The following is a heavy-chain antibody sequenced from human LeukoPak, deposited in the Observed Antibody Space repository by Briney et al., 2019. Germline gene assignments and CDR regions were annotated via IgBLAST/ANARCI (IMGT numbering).Heavy chain of an antibody. Sequence: GGSLRLSCAGSGFTFSTYWMTWVRQAPGKGLEWVSAISGSGGSTYYADSVTGRFTISRDNSKNTLYLQMNSLRAEDTAVYYCARHGYSSGWVRYWGQGTLVTVSS. J-gene: IGHJ4*02. CDR1: GFTFSTYW. D-gene: IGHD6-19*01. V-gene: IGHV3-23*01. CDR2: ISGSGGST. CDR3: ARHGYSSGWVRY.